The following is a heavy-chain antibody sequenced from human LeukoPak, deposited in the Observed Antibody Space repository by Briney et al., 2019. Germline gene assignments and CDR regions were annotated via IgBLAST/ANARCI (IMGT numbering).Heavy chain of an antibody. J-gene: IGHJ5*02. CDR3: ARASFNVVFGNWFDP. Sequence: PSETLSLTCTVSSGSIGSSSNYWGWIRQAPGKGLEWVGNVYYSGSTFYNPSLKSRVTISVDTSKNQFSLKLRSVTAADTAIYYCARASFNVVFGNWFDPWGQGTLVTVSS. V-gene: IGHV4-39*01. D-gene: IGHD2-8*01. CDR1: SGSIGSSSNY. CDR2: VYYSGST.